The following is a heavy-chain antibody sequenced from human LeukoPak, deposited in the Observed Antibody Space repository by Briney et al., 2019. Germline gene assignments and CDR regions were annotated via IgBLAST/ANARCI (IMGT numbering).Heavy chain of an antibody. Sequence: GGSLRLSCAASGFSFSSYAMSWVRQAPGKGLEWVSALSGGGSSTYYADSVKGRFTLSRDNSKDTLYLQMNSLRGEDTAVYYCAKSGYSGSYYGAYYFDYWGQGTLSPSPQ. CDR2: LSGGGSST. D-gene: IGHD1-26*01. V-gene: IGHV3-23*01. CDR3: AKSGYSGSYYGAYYFDY. J-gene: IGHJ4*02. CDR1: GFSFSSYA.